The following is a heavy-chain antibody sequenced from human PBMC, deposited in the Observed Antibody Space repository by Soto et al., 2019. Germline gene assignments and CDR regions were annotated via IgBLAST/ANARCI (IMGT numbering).Heavy chain of an antibody. Sequence: QVQLVQSGAEVKKPGSSVKVSCKASGGTFSSYAISWVRQAPGQGLEWMGGIIPIFGTANYAQKFQGRVTITADESTGTADMELSSLRSEDTAVYYCARDGYCSGGSCFYFDYWGQGTLVTVSS. J-gene: IGHJ4*02. CDR1: GGTFSSYA. CDR2: IIPIFGTA. D-gene: IGHD2-15*01. CDR3: ARDGYCSGGSCFYFDY. V-gene: IGHV1-69*01.